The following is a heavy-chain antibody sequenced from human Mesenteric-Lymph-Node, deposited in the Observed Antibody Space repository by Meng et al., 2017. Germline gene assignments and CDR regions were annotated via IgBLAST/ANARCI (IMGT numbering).Heavy chain of an antibody. J-gene: IGHJ4*02. V-gene: IGHV1-2*02. CDR3: ARGDWAAMVRVY. CDR1: PFSFINYS. Sequence: ASVKVSCKASPFSFINYSVTWVRQAPGQGLEWMGWINPNSGGTNYAQKFQGRVTMTRDTSISTAYMELSRLRSDDTAVYYCARGDWAAMVRVYWGQGTLVTVSS. CDR2: INPNSGGT. D-gene: IGHD5-18*01.